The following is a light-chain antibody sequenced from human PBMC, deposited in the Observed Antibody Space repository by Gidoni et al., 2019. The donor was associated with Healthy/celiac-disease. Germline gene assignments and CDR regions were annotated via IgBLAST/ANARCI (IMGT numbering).Light chain of an antibody. V-gene: IGKV3-15*01. CDR3: QQYNNWPPIT. Sequence: EIVMTQSPATLSVSPRERATLSCRASQSVSSNLAWYQQKPGQAPRLLIYGASTRATGIPASFSGSGSGTEFTLTISRLQSEDFAVYYCQQYNNWPPITFGQGTRLEIK. CDR1: QSVSSN. CDR2: GAS. J-gene: IGKJ5*01.